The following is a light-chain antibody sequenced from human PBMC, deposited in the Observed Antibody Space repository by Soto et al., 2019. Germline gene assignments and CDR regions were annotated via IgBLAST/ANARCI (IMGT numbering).Light chain of an antibody. V-gene: IGKV3-20*01. CDR1: QSLSNS. CDR3: QQYGRLPLS. CDR2: GAS. Sequence: ELLLTQSPGTLSLSPGDRATLSCRASQSLSNSLAWYQQKPGQTPRLLISGASIRATDIPDRFSGSGSGTDFTLTISRLEPEDFAVYFCQQYGRLPLSFGGGTKVDIK. J-gene: IGKJ4*01.